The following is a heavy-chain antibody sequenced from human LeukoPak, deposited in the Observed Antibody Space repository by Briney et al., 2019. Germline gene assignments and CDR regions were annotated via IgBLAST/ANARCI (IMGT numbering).Heavy chain of an antibody. CDR3: ARDRYSYGQDGMDV. J-gene: IGHJ6*04. D-gene: IGHD5-18*01. Sequence: ASVKVSCKASGYTFTSYGISWVRQAPGQGLEWMGIINPSGGSTSYAQKFQGRVTMTRDTSTSTVYMELSSLRSEDTAVYYCARDRYSYGQDGMDVWGKGTTVTISS. CDR2: INPSGGST. CDR1: GYTFTSYG. V-gene: IGHV1-46*01.